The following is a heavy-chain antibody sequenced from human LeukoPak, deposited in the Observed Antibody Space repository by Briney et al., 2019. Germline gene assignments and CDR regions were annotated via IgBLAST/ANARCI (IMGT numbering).Heavy chain of an antibody. CDR1: GFTFSSYG. CDR2: IRYDGSNK. J-gene: IGHJ4*02. V-gene: IGHV3-30*02. D-gene: IGHD1-26*01. Sequence: PGGSLRLSCAASGFTFSSYGMHWVRQAPGKGLEWVAFIRYDGSNKYYADSVKGRFTISRDNSKNTLYLQMNSLRGDDTARYYCTKASWEGVTTTYFDYWGQGTLVPVSS. CDR3: TKASWEGVTTTYFDY.